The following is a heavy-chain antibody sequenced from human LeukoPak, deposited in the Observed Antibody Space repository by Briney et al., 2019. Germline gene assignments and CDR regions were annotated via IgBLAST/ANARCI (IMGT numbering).Heavy chain of an antibody. CDR1: DGSISSSSYY. J-gene: IGHJ5*02. CDR3: ARHPYQLRWLSWFDP. V-gene: IGHV4-39*01. Sequence: SETLSLTCAVSDGSISSSSYYWGCIRPPPGKRLEWVRSIHCSGTTYNIPSLKSRVTICVDTSKNQFPLQLSSVIAAGTAVYSGARHPYQLRWLSWFDPWGQGTLVTVSS. D-gene: IGHD2-2*01. CDR2: IHCSGTT.